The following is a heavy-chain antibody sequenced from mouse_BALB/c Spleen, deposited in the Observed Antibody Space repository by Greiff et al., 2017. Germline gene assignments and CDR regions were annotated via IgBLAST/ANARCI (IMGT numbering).Heavy chain of an antibody. V-gene: IGHV2-9-2*01. CDR2: IWTGGGT. Sequence: VHLVESGPGLVAPSQSLSITCTVSGFSLTSYDISWIRQPPGQGLEWLGVIWTGGGTNYNSAFMSRLSISKDNSKSQVFLKMNSRQTDDTATDYCVRDNDRFFDYWGQGTTLTVSS. CDR1: GFSLTSYD. CDR3: VRDNDRFFDY. J-gene: IGHJ2*01. D-gene: IGHD2-14*01.